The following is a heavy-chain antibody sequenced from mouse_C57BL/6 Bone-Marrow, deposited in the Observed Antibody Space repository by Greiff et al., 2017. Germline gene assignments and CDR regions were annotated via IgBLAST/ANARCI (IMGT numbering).Heavy chain of an antibody. Sequence: EVQLVESGGGLVQPGGSMKLSCVASGFTFSNYWMNWVRQSPEQGLEWVAQIRLNSDNYATHYALSVKGRFTISRDAFTSCVHLQMNNLRADATGSYYCAASDYYGSRTYCYSMDYWGQGTSVTVSS. CDR2: IRLNSDNYAT. D-gene: IGHD1-1*01. CDR1: GFTFSNYW. J-gene: IGHJ4*01. V-gene: IGHV6-3*01. CDR3: AASDYYGSRTYCYSMDY.